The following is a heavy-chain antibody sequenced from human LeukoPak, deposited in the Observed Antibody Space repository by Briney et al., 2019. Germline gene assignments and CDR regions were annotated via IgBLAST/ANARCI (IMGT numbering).Heavy chain of an antibody. Sequence: ASVKVSCKASGYTFTGYYMHWVRQAPGQVLEGMGWINPNSGGTNYAQKFQGRVTMTRDTSISTAYMELSRLRSDDTAVYYCARESCHSSGCSNWFDPWGQGTLVTVSS. CDR1: GYTFTGYY. J-gene: IGHJ5*02. CDR3: ARESCHSSGCSNWFDP. D-gene: IGHD6-19*01. V-gene: IGHV1-2*02. CDR2: INPNSGGT.